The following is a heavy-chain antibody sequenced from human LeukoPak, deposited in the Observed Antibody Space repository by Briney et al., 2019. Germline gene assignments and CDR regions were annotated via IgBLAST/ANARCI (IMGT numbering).Heavy chain of an antibody. CDR3: ARDSPYSDYHRGLDP. CDR1: GGSISSGAYY. V-gene: IGHV4-30-4*01. CDR2: VYFSGSA. D-gene: IGHD4-11*01. J-gene: IGHJ5*02. Sequence: SQTLSLTCTVSGGSISSGAYYWSWVRQPPGKGLEWIGNVYFSGSAYYNLSLESRTTISVDTSNNQFSLRLSSVTAADTAVYYCARDSPYSDYHRGLDPWGQGALVTVSS.